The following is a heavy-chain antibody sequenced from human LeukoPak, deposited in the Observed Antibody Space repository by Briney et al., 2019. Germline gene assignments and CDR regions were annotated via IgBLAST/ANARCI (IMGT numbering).Heavy chain of an antibody. Sequence: PGGSLRLSCAASGFTFSDYYMTWIRQAPGKGLEWVSVIYSGGSTYYADSVKGRFTISRDNSKNTLYLQMNSLRAEDTAVYYCARDRGFLYYYGMDVWGQGTTVTVSS. CDR1: GFTFSDYY. CDR3: ARDRGFLYYYGMDV. CDR2: IYSGGST. D-gene: IGHD3-10*01. J-gene: IGHJ6*02. V-gene: IGHV3-66*01.